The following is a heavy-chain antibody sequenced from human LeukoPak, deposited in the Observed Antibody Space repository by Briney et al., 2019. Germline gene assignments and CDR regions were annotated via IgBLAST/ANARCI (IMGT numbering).Heavy chain of an antibody. J-gene: IGHJ4*02. Sequence: PGGSLRLSCAASGFTFSSYAMHWVRQAPGKGLEWVANIKQDGSEKYYVDSVKGRFTISRDNAKNSLYLQMNSLRAEDTAVYYCAREHHYYDSSGYYYDSFDYWGQGTLVTVSS. D-gene: IGHD3-22*01. CDR2: IKQDGSEK. CDR3: AREHHYYDSSGYYYDSFDY. V-gene: IGHV3-7*01. CDR1: GFTFSSYA.